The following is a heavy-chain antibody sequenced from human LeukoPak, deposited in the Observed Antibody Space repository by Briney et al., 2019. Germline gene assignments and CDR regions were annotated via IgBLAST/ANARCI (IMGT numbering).Heavy chain of an antibody. V-gene: IGHV4-59*01. CDR1: GGSISSYY. Sequence: SETLSLTCTVSGGSISSYYWSWIRQPPGKGLEWIGYIYYSGSTNYNPSLKSRVTISVDTSKNQFSLKLSSVTAADTAVYYCARDYTTVTLDYWGQGTLVTVSS. D-gene: IGHD4-17*01. CDR3: ARDYTTVTLDY. CDR2: IYYSGST. J-gene: IGHJ4*02.